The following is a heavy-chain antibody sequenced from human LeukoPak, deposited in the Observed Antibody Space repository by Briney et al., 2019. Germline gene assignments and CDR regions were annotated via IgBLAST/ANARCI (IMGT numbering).Heavy chain of an antibody. CDR2: ISYDGSNK. CDR3: TKAGAVAGSNWYFDL. CDR1: GSTFSSYA. Sequence: GGSLRLSCAASGSTFSSYAMHWVRQAPGKGLEWVAVISYDGSNKYYADSVKGRFTISRDDSRNTLYLQMNSLRAEDTAVYYCTKAGAVAGSNWYFDLWGRGTLVTVSS. J-gene: IGHJ2*01. V-gene: IGHV3-30-3*01. D-gene: IGHD6-19*01.